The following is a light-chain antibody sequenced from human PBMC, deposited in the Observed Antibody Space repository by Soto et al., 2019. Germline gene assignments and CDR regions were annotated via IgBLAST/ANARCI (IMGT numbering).Light chain of an antibody. J-gene: IGKJ1*01. V-gene: IGKV3-11*01. CDR2: DAS. CDR1: QSVSSQ. CDR3: QQYSNWPSWT. Sequence: EIVLTQSPATLSFSPGERATLSCRASQSVSSQLAWYQQKPGQAPRLLIYDASNRATGIPARFSGSGSGTDFTLTISSLEPEDFAVYYCQQYSNWPSWTFGQGTKVDIK.